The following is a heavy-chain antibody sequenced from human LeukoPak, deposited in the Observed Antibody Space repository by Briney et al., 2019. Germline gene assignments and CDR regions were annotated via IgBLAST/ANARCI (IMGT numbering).Heavy chain of an antibody. D-gene: IGHD2-2*01. Sequence: PSETLSLTCAVYGGSFSGYYWSWIRQPPGKGLEWIGEINHSGSTNYNPSLKSRVTISVDTSKNQFSLKLSSVTAADTAVYYCARGLRGLVVPAAILGMDVWGQGTTVTVSS. J-gene: IGHJ6*02. CDR1: GGSFSGYY. V-gene: IGHV4-34*01. CDR2: INHSGST. CDR3: ARGLRGLVVPAAILGMDV.